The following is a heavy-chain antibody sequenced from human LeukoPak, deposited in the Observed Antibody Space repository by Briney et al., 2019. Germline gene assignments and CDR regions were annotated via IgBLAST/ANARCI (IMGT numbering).Heavy chain of an antibody. D-gene: IGHD3-10*01. J-gene: IGHJ5*02. CDR3: ARYGSGSTWFDP. CDR2: INYSGST. V-gene: IGHV4-30-4*01. CDR1: GGSISSDNYQ. Sequence: SETLSLTCTVSGGSISSDNYQWSWIRQPPVKGLEWIGYINYSGSTYYNPSLKSRVTISVDTSKNHFSLRLSSVTAADTAMYYCARYGSGSTWFDPWGQGTLVTVSS.